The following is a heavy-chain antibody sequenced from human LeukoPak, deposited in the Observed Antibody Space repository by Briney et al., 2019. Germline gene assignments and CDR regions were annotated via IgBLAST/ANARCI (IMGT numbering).Heavy chain of an antibody. CDR1: GGSFSGYY. J-gene: IGHJ3*02. Sequence: SETLSLTCAVYGGSFSGYYRSWIRQPPGKGLEWIGEVNHSGSTNYNPSLKSRVTISVDTSKNQFSLKLSSVTAADTAVYYCARGFHYYDSRDRAFDIWGQGTMVTVSS. V-gene: IGHV4-34*01. D-gene: IGHD3-22*01. CDR3: ARGFHYYDSRDRAFDI. CDR2: VNHSGST.